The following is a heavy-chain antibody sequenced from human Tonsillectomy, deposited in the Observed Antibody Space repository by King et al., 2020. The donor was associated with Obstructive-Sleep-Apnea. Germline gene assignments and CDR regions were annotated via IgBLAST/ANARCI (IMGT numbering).Heavy chain of an antibody. J-gene: IGHJ4*02. CDR2: ISSDGSNK. Sequence: VQLVESGGGVVQPGRSLRLSCAASGFSFNNHAMHWVRQAPGKGLEWVAVISSDGSNKAYADSVKGRFTISRDNSKNTLYLQMNSLRAEDTAFYYCARNRYMTEVAIPDWGQGILVTVSS. CDR1: GFSFNNHA. V-gene: IGHV3-30*04. D-gene: IGHD4-23*01. CDR3: ARNRYMTEVAIPD.